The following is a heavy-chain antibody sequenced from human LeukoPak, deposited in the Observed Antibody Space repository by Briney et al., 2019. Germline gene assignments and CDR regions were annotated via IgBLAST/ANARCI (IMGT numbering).Heavy chain of an antibody. CDR1: GYNFATHF. Sequence: GESLKISCKGFGYNFATHFIGWVRQMPGKGPEWMGIIYPGDSDTIYSPSFQGQVTISADKSINTAYLQWSSLKASDTATYYCTRRMPFGASPGFDYWGQGTLVTVSS. D-gene: IGHD3-16*01. CDR3: TRRMPFGASPGFDY. J-gene: IGHJ4*02. V-gene: IGHV5-51*01. CDR2: IYPGDSDT.